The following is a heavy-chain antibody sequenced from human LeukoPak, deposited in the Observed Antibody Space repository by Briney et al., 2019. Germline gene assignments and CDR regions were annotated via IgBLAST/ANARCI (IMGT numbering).Heavy chain of an antibody. Sequence: GGSLRLSCAASGFTFSSYWMHWVRQAPGKGLVWVSRINSDGSSTSYADSVKGRFTISRDNAKNTLYLQMNSLRAEDTAVYYCARLPIAVAAAYWYFDLWGRGTLVTVSS. CDR3: ARLPIAVAAAYWYFDL. D-gene: IGHD6-19*01. CDR2: INSDGSST. CDR1: GFTFSSYW. V-gene: IGHV3-74*01. J-gene: IGHJ2*01.